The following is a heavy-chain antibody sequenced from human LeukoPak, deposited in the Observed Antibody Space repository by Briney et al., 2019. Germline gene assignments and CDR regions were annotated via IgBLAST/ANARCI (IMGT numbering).Heavy chain of an antibody. CDR1: GYTFTCYY. Sequence: ASVKVSCKASGYTFTCYYMHWVRQAPGQGLEWMGWINPNSGGTNYAQKFQGRVTMTRDTSISTAYMELSRLRSDDTAVYYCARDSIAAAGHDYWGQGTLVTVSS. V-gene: IGHV1-2*02. CDR3: ARDSIAAAGHDY. D-gene: IGHD6-13*01. J-gene: IGHJ4*02. CDR2: INPNSGGT.